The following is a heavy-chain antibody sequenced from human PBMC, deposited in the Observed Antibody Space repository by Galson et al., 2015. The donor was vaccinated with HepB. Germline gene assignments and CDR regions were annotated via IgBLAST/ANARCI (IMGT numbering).Heavy chain of an antibody. CDR3: AREGSITMILRSGVAFDI. V-gene: IGHV3-30*04. D-gene: IGHD3-22*01. Sequence: SLRLSCAASGFTFSSYAMHWVRQAPGKGLEWVAVISYDGSNKYYADSVKGRFTISRDNSKNTLYLQMNSQRAEDTAVYYCAREGSITMILRSGVAFDIWGQGTMVTVSS. CDR2: ISYDGSNK. J-gene: IGHJ3*02. CDR1: GFTFSSYA.